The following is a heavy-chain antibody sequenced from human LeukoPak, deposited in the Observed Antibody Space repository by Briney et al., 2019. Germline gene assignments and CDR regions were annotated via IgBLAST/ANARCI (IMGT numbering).Heavy chain of an antibody. CDR3: AKGGKWDVTPFDY. Sequence: QPGGSLRLSCAASGFSFTSYSMNWVRQAPGKGLEWVSTISRGGGSTYYADSVKGRFTISRDNSKNTLYLQVNSLRAEDTAVYYCAKGGKWDVTPFDYWGQGTLVTVSS. J-gene: IGHJ4*02. CDR1: GFSFTSYS. D-gene: IGHD1-26*01. V-gene: IGHV3-23*01. CDR2: ISRGGGST.